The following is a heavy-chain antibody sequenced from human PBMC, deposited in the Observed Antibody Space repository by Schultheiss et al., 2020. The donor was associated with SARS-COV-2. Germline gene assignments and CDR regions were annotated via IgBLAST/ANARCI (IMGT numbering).Heavy chain of an antibody. CDR1: GGSISSGGYY. Sequence: SETLSLTCTVSGGSISSGGYYWSWIRQHPGKGLEWIGYIYYSGSTYYNPSLKSRVTISVDTSKNQFSLKLSSVTAADTAVYYCALSPAPKTVTTGGNYFDYWGQGTLVTVSS. CDR2: IYYSGST. V-gene: IGHV4-31*03. D-gene: IGHD4-17*01. J-gene: IGHJ4*02. CDR3: ALSPAPKTVTTGGNYFDY.